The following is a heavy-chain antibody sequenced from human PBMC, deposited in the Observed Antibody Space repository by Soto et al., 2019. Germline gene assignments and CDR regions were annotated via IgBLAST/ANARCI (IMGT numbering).Heavy chain of an antibody. CDR2: ISSNGGST. V-gene: IGHV3-64D*06. CDR1: GFTFSSYA. D-gene: IGHD3-22*01. CDR3: VKVGPTHYYDSSGYYAFDI. Sequence: GGSLRLSCSASGFTFSSYAMHWVRQAPGKGLEYVSAISSNGGSTYYADSVKGRFTISRDNSKNTLYLQMSSLRAEDTAVYYCVKVGPTHYYDSSGYYAFDIWGQGTMVTV. J-gene: IGHJ3*02.